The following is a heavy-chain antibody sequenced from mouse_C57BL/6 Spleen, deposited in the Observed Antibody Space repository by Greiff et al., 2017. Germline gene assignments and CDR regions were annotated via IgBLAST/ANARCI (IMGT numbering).Heavy chain of an antibody. D-gene: IGHD1-1*01. CDR1: GYAFSSSW. Sequence: QVQLQQSGPELVKPGASVKISCKASGYAFSSSWMTWVKQRPGKGLEWIGRIYPGDGDTNYNGKFKGKATLTADKSSSTAYMQLSSLTSEDSAVYFCAREGAIYYYGSSSWFAYWGQGTLVTVSA. V-gene: IGHV1-82*01. CDR2: IYPGDGDT. J-gene: IGHJ3*01. CDR3: AREGAIYYYGSSSWFAY.